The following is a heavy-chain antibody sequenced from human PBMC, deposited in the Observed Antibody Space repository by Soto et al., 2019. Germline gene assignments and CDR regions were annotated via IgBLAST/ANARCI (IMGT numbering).Heavy chain of an antibody. CDR1: GYTFNRYS. CDR2: INPHTGGT. D-gene: IGHD1-1*01. CDR3: SVYFDDLQEASF. V-gene: IGHV1-2*02. Sequence: QVQLVQSGAEVKKPGASVKVSCRASGYTFNRYSLHWVRQAPGQGLEWMGWINPHTGGTRFAQKFEGGVTLTSDTSVRTVYMELSRLRSDDTAVFYCSVYFDDLQEASFWGQGTLVTVTS. J-gene: IGHJ4*02.